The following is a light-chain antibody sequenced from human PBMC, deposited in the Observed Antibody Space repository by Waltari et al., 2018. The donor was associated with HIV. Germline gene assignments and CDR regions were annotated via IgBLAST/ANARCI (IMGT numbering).Light chain of an antibody. CDR1: QSVRSL. J-gene: IGKJ4*01. CDR2: DAS. V-gene: IGKV3-11*01. Sequence: EIVLTQSPATLSSSPGERATLSCGASQSVRSLIAWYQQKPGQAPRLLIYDASNRATGIPARFSGSGSGTDFTLTISSLEPEDFAVYYCQQRSNWPLTFGGGTEVEIK. CDR3: QQRSNWPLT.